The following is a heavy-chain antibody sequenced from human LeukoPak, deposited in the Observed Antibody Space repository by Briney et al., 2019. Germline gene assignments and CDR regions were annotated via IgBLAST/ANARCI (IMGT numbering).Heavy chain of an antibody. J-gene: IGHJ4*02. V-gene: IGHV1-46*01. Sequence: ASVKVSCKASGYTFTSYYMHWVRQAPGQGLEWMGIINPSGGSTSYAQKFQGRVTMTRDTSTSTVYMELSSLRSEDTAVYYCARERGVVPAAMGFDYWGQGTLVTVSS. CDR3: ARERGVVPAAMGFDY. CDR2: INPSGGST. D-gene: IGHD2-2*01. CDR1: GYTFTSYY.